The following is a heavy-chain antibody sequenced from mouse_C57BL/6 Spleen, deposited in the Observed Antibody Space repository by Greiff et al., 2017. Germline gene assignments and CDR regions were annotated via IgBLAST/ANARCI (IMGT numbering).Heavy chain of an antibody. CDR2: IDPETGGT. CDR3: TYYYGSSWGFDY. V-gene: IGHV1-15*01. J-gene: IGHJ2*01. Sequence: VQLQQSGAELVRPGASVTLSCKASGYTFTDYEMHWVKQTPVHGLEWIGAIDPETGGTAYNQKFKGKAILTADKSASTAYMELRSLTSEDSAVYYCTYYYGSSWGFDYWGQGTTLTVSS. CDR1: GYTFTDYE. D-gene: IGHD1-1*01.